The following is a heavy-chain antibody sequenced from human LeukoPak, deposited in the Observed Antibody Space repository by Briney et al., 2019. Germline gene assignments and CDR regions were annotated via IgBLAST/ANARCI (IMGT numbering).Heavy chain of an antibody. Sequence: PGGSLRLSCAASGFTFRSYAMSWVRQAPGKGLEWVSVISGNGGRTYYADSVKGRFTISRGNSKNTLYLQTNSLRAEDTAVYYCAKVRDLDTVLGRFDNWGQGTLVTVSS. CDR3: AKVRDLDTVLGRFDN. CDR2: ISGNGGRT. J-gene: IGHJ5*02. D-gene: IGHD5-18*01. V-gene: IGHV3-23*01. CDR1: GFTFRSYA.